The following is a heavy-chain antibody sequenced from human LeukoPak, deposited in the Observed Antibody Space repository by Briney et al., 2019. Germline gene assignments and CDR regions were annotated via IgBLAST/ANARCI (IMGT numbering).Heavy chain of an antibody. D-gene: IGHD6-13*01. CDR1: GFTFSSYN. J-gene: IGHJ3*02. CDR2: ISSSSSTI. CDR3: AREGRQQLATNAFDI. Sequence: GGSLRLSCAASGFTFSSYNMNWVRQAPGKGLEWVSYISSSSSTIYYADSVKGRFTISRDNAKNSLYLQMNSLRAEDTAVYYCAREGRQQLATNAFDIWGQGTMVTVSS. V-gene: IGHV3-48*01.